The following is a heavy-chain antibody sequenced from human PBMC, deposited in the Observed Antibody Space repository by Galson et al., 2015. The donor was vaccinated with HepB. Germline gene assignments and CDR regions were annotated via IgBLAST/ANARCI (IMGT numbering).Heavy chain of an antibody. D-gene: IGHD4-11*01. CDR1: GFTFSSYW. CDR3: ARGNNDYSNYGLYYYYYYMDV. V-gene: IGHV3-74*01. J-gene: IGHJ6*03. CDR2: INSDGSST. Sequence: SLRLSCAASGFTFSSYWMHWVRQAPGKGLVWVSRINSDGSSTSYADSVKGRFTISRDNAKNTLYLQMNSLRAEDTAVYYCARGNNDYSNYGLYYYYYYMDVWGKGTTVTVSS.